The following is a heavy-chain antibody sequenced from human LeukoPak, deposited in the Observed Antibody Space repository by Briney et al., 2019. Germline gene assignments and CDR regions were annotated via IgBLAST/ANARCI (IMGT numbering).Heavy chain of an antibody. J-gene: IGHJ4*02. CDR3: ARVQTGEWFTVDY. CDR2: IWYDGGNK. CDR1: GFNFSTYG. Sequence: PGMSLRLSCAASGFNFSTYGMHWVRQAPGKGLEWVAIIWYDGGNKYYAESVRGRFTIARNNSKNTLYLQVDSLRAEDTAVYYCARVQTGEWFTVDYWGQGALVTVSS. V-gene: IGHV3-33*01. D-gene: IGHD3-3*01.